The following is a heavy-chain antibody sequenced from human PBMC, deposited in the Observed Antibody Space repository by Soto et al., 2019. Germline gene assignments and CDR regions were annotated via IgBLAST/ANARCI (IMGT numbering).Heavy chain of an antibody. CDR2: ISGSGGST. V-gene: IGHV3-23*01. J-gene: IGHJ3*02. Sequence: GGSLRLSCAASGFTFSSYAMSWVRQAPGKGLEWVSAISGSGGSTYYADSVKGRFTISRDNSKNTLYLQMNSLRAEDTAVYCCARVRSEFGGSYYGAFDIWGQGTMVTVSS. CDR1: GFTFSSYA. D-gene: IGHD1-26*01. CDR3: ARVRSEFGGSYYGAFDI.